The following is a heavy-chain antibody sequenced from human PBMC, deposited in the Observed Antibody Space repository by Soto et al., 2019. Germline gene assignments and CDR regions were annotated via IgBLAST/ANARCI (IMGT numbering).Heavy chain of an antibody. J-gene: IGHJ4*02. V-gene: IGHV3-74*01. CDR2: IAHDGST. CDR3: VRDSHGDY. Sequence: EVQLVESGGGLVQPGGSLRLSCAASGFTFSNYWMRWVRQAPGKGLAWGARIAHDGSTDYAGSVRGRFTVSRDNAESMLYLQMNSLRDDDTALYYCVRDSHGDYWGQGTLVTVSS. CDR1: GFTFSNYW.